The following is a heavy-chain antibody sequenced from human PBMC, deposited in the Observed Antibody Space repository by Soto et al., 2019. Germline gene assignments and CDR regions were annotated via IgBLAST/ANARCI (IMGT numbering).Heavy chain of an antibody. CDR1: GVSISLERFY. CDR2: VFHTGTT. CDR3: ARELSDAHINYFYF. D-gene: IGHD2-2*01. J-gene: IGHJ4*02. Sequence: QVQLLQSDPGLMKPSETLSLTCTVSGVSISLERFYWTWVRQAPGNGLEWIGYVFHTGTTKYNAYLGGRGTMSVDTFSYQFSLEILSLTAADTAGYFGARELSDAHINYFYFWGQGILVPVTS. V-gene: IGHV4-61*01.